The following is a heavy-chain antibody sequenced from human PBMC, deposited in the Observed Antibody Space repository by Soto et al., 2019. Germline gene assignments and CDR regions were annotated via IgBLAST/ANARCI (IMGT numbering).Heavy chain of an antibody. Sequence: GESLKISCAASGFTFSDYYMSWIRQAPGKGLEWVSYISSSGSTIYYADSVKGRFTISRDNAKNSLYLQMNSLRAEDTAVYYCARDYGDYPYDYWGQGTLVTVSS. J-gene: IGHJ4*02. CDR3: ARDYGDYPYDY. D-gene: IGHD4-17*01. CDR1: GFTFSDYY. V-gene: IGHV3-11*01. CDR2: ISSSGSTI.